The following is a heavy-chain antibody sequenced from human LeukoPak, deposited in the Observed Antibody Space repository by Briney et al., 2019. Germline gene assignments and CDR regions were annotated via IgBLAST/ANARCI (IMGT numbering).Heavy chain of an antibody. CDR3: AKARRYSDYDHIDAFDI. CDR1: GFTFSSYA. J-gene: IGHJ3*02. V-gene: IGHV3-23*01. CDR2: ISGTGVST. D-gene: IGHD5-12*01. Sequence: GGSLRLSCVASGFTFSSYAMSWVRQAPGKGLEWVSAISGTGVSTYYADSVKGRFTISRDNSKNTLYLQMSSLRAEDTAVYYCAKARRYSDYDHIDAFDIWGQGTMVTVSS.